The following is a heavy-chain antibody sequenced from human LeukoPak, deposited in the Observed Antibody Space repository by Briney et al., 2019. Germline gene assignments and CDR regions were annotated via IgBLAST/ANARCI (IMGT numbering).Heavy chain of an antibody. V-gene: IGHV3-30*02. D-gene: IGHD4-23*01. Sequence: GGSLRLSCAASGFTFSSYGMHWVRQAPGKGLEWVAFIRYDGSNKYYADSVKGRFTNSRDNSKNTLYLQMNSLRAEDTAVYYCAVSYGGNSGHDAFDIWGQGTMVTVSS. CDR2: IRYDGSNK. J-gene: IGHJ3*02. CDR3: AVSYGGNSGHDAFDI. CDR1: GFTFSSYG.